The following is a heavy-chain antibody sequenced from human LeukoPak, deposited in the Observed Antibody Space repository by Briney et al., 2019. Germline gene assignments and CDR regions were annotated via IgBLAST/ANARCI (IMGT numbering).Heavy chain of an antibody. CDR2: ISSSSSYI. J-gene: IGHJ6*04. CDR1: GFTFSSDS. V-gene: IGHV3-21*01. CDR3: AREAVYSGSNYYYGMDV. Sequence: GGALRLSCADSGFTFSSDSMNWGPQGPGKGLERVSSISSSSSYIYYADSVKGRFTISRDNAKNSLYLQMNSLRAEDTAVYYCAREAVYSGSNYYYGMDVWGKGTTVTVSS. D-gene: IGHD5-12*01.